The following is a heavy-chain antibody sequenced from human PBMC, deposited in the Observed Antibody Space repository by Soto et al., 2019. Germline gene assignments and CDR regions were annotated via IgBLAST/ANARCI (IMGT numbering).Heavy chain of an antibody. CDR1: GFTFSSYA. CDR3: ARDRRAQGLGYYYYYGMDV. D-gene: IGHD6-13*01. J-gene: IGHJ6*02. CDR2: ISYDGSNK. Sequence: LRLSCAASGFTFSSYAMHWVRQAPGKGLEWVAVISYDGSNKYYADSVKGRFTISRDNSKNTLYLQMNSLRAEDTAVYYCARDRRAQGLGYYYYYGMDVWGQGTTVTVSS. V-gene: IGHV3-30-3*01.